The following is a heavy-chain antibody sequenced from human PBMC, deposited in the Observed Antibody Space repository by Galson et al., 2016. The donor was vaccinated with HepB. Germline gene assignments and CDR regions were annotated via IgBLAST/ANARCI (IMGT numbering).Heavy chain of an antibody. J-gene: IGHJ4*02. Sequence: SLRLSCAASGFTFDSYAFHWVRLAPGRGLEWVSHIFWNSALIDYADSVKGRFTISRDNAKNSLYLQMDSLRTEDTGLYYCVKARGATTEVLDFWGQGTLVTVSS. D-gene: IGHD3-10*01. CDR3: VKARGATTEVLDF. V-gene: IGHV3-9*01. CDR2: IFWNSALI. CDR1: GFTFDSYA.